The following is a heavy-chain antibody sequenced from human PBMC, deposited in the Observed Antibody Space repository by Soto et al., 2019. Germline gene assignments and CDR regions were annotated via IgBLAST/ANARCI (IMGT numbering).Heavy chain of an antibody. D-gene: IGHD4-17*01. V-gene: IGHV3-21*01. CDR3: ATAPLDDYPFYFDY. Sequence: GSLRLSCAASGFTFSSYSMNWVRQAPGKGLEWVSSISSSSSYIYYADSVKGRFTISRDNAKNSLYLQMNSLRAEDTAVYYCATAPLDDYPFYFDYWGQGTLVTSPQ. CDR1: GFTFSSYS. J-gene: IGHJ4*02. CDR2: ISSSSSYI.